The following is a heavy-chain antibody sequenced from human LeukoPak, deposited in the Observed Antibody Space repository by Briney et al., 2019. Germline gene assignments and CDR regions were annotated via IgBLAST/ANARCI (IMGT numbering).Heavy chain of an antibody. D-gene: IGHD7-27*01. V-gene: IGHV4-39*02. CDR1: GGSISSSSYY. J-gene: IGHJ4*02. Sequence: SETLSLTCTVSGGSISSSSYYWGWIRQPPGKGLEWIGSIYYSGSTYYNPSLKSRVTISVDTSKNQFSLKLSSVTAADTAVYYCAREFRWGLAGGYYLHYWGQGTLVTVSS. CDR2: IYYSGST. CDR3: AREFRWGLAGGYYLHY.